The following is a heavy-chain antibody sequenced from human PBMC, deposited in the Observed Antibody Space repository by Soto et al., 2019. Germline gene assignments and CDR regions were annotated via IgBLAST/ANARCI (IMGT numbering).Heavy chain of an antibody. D-gene: IGHD6-13*01. J-gene: IGHJ4*02. CDR3: APRFSLIAPRSPFDY. Sequence: PSETLSLTCAVYGGSFSGYYWSWIRQPPGKGLEWIGEINHSGSTNYNPSLKSRVTISVDTSKNQFSLKLSSVTAADTAVYYCAPRFSLIAPRSPFDYWGQGTLVPVSP. V-gene: IGHV4-34*01. CDR2: INHSGST. CDR1: GGSFSGYY.